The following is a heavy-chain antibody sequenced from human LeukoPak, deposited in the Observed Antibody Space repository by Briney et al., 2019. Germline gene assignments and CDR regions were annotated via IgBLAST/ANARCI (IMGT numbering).Heavy chain of an antibody. D-gene: IGHD6-13*01. CDR3: ARVRNSSSWYTLGWYFDL. CDR2: IYYSGST. CDR1: GGSISSYY. Sequence: PSETLSLTCTVSGGSISSYYWSWIRQPPGKRLEWIGYIYYSGSTNYNPSLKSRVTISVDTSKNQFSLKLSSVTAADTAVYYCARVRNSSSWYTLGWYFDLWGRGTLVTVSS. V-gene: IGHV4-59*01. J-gene: IGHJ2*01.